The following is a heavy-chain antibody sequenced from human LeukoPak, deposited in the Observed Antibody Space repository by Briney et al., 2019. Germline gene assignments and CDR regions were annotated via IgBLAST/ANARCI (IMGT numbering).Heavy chain of an antibody. CDR3: ARAMIVGIPIDY. CDR2: IYYSGST. J-gene: IGHJ4*02. Sequence: SETLSLTCTVSGGSISSGGYYWSWIRQHPGKGLEWIGYIYYSGSTYYNPSLKSRVTISVDTSKNQFSLKLSSVTAADTAVYYCARAMIVGIPIDYRGQGTLVTVSS. V-gene: IGHV4-31*03. D-gene: IGHD3-22*01. CDR1: GGSISSGGYY.